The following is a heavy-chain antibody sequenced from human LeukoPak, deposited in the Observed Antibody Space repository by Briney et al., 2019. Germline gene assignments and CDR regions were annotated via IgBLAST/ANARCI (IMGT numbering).Heavy chain of an antibody. CDR2: INSSSDSI. CDR1: GFTFSSYG. Sequence: GGSLRLSCAASGFTFSSYGMSWVRRAPGKRLEWVSYINSSSDSIYYADSVKGRFTISRDNAENSLYLQMNSLRDEDTAVYYCARAMRSGYDYWGQGTLVTVSS. CDR3: ARAMRSGYDY. J-gene: IGHJ4*02. D-gene: IGHD5-12*01. V-gene: IGHV3-48*02.